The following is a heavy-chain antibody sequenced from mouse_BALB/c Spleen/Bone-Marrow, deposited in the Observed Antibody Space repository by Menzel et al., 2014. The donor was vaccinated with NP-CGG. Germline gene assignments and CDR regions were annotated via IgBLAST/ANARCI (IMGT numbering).Heavy chain of an antibody. V-gene: IGHV7-3*02. D-gene: IGHD2-3*01. Sequence: EVHLVESGGGLVQPGGSLRLSCATSGFIFTDYYMSWVRQPPGKALEWLGFIRNKANVYSTEYSASVKGRFTISIDNSQSILYLQMNTLRAEDSATYYCVREEDGYYVGFAYWGQGTLVTVSA. CDR3: VREEDGYYVGFAY. CDR1: GFIFTDYY. J-gene: IGHJ3*01. CDR2: IRNKANVYST.